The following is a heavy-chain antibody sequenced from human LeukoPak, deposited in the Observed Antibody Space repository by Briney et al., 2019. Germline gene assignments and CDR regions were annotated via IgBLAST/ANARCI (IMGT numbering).Heavy chain of an antibody. J-gene: IGHJ4*02. D-gene: IGHD4-17*01. V-gene: IGHV4-34*01. Sequence: PSETLSLTCAVYGGSFSGYYWSWIRQPPGKGLEWIGGINHSGSTNYNPSLKSRVTISVDTSKNQFSLKLSSVTAADTAVYYCARAYGAWDYWGQGTLVTVSS. CDR2: INHSGST. CDR1: GGSFSGYY. CDR3: ARAYGAWDY.